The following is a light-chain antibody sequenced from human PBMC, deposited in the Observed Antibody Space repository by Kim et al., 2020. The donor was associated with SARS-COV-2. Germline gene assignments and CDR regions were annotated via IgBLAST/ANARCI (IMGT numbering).Light chain of an antibody. CDR3: SSYAGSNNLV. J-gene: IGLJ2*01. CDR1: GSDVGGYNN. CDR2: EVS. V-gene: IGLV2-8*01. Sequence: GPSVTIPGPGTGSDVGGYNNVSWYQQHPGKAPKLMIYEVSKRPSGVPDRFSGSKSGNTASLTVSGLQAEDEADYYCSSYAGSNNLVFGGGTQLTVL.